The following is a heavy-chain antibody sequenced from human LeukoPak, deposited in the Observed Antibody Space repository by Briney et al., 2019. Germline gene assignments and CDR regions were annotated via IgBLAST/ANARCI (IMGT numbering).Heavy chain of an antibody. J-gene: IGHJ4*02. CDR2: IIPIFGTA. CDR1: GGTFSSYA. V-gene: IGHV1-69*05. D-gene: IGHD2-8*01. Sequence: SVKVSCKASGGTFSSYAISWVRQAPGQGLEWMGGIIPIFGTANYAQKFQGRVTITTDESTSTAYMELSSLRSEDTAVYYCARDSLGYCTNGVCSPFYYWGQGTLVTVSS. CDR3: ARDSLGYCTNGVCSPFYY.